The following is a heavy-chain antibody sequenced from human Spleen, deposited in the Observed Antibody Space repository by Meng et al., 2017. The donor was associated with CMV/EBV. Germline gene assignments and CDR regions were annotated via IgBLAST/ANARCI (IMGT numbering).Heavy chain of an antibody. CDR2: IYSGGSGT. CDR1: FTFSSYA. V-gene: IGHV3-23*03. J-gene: IGHJ5*02. CDR3: AKEGALYGSGSYNWFDP. Sequence: FTFSSYAMNWVRQAPGKGLEWVSVIYSGGSGTYYADSVKGRFTISRDDSKNILYLQMNSLRVEDTAVYYCAKEGALYGSGSYNWFDPWGQGTLVTVSS. D-gene: IGHD3-10*01.